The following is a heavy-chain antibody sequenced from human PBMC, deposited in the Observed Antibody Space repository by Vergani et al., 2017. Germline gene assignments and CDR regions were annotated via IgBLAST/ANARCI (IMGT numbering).Heavy chain of an antibody. Sequence: QVQLQQWGAGLLKPSQTLSLTCSVSGGTISSGDHYWSWIRQPAGKGLEWIGRIYTSESTNYNPSLKSRVTMSVDTSKNQSSLKLSSVTAADTAVYYCAREYSSSVGFLAYWGQGTLVTVSS. CDR2: IYTSEST. V-gene: IGHV4-61*02. D-gene: IGHD6-6*01. J-gene: IGHJ4*02. CDR3: AREYSSSVGFLAY. CDR1: GGTISSGDHY.